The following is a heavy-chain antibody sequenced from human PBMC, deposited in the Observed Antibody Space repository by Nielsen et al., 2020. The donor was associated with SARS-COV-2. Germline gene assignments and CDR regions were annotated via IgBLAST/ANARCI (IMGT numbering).Heavy chain of an antibody. CDR1: GFTFSNYW. CDR3: ASASAHV. Sequence: GGSLRLSCVASGFTFSNYWMHWVRQVPGKGLVWVSRINADGSSTSYADYVKGRFTISRDNAKNTLYLQMNSLRAEDTAVYYCASASAHVWGQGTMVTVSS. D-gene: IGHD3-16*01. J-gene: IGHJ3*01. CDR2: INADGSST. V-gene: IGHV3-74*01.